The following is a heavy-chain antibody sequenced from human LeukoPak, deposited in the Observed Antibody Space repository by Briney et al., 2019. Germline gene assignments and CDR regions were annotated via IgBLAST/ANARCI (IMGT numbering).Heavy chain of an antibody. CDR3: AKETGQWLVQYYFDY. J-gene: IGHJ4*02. CDR2: ISDSGGST. D-gene: IGHD6-19*01. CDR1: GFTFSSYA. Sequence: GGSLRLSCVDSGFTFSSYAMSWVRQAPGKGLEWVSAISDSGGSTYYADSVKGRFTISRDNSKNTLYLQMNSLRAEDTAVYYCAKETGQWLVQYYFDYWGQGTLVTVSS. V-gene: IGHV3-23*01.